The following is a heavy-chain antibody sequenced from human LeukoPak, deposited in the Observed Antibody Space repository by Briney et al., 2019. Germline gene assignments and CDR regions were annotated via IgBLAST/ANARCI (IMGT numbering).Heavy chain of an antibody. CDR1: GFTFSSYT. Sequence: GSLRLSCAASGFTFSSYTMSWVRQAPGKGLEWVSGIFGGGSPSYYADSVRGRFTVSRDNSKNIVYLEMSRLRVDDTAMYYCAKALEAAGDSWGQGTLVTVSS. CDR3: AKALEAAGDS. V-gene: IGHV3-23*01. J-gene: IGHJ5*01. D-gene: IGHD6-13*01. CDR2: IFGGGSPS.